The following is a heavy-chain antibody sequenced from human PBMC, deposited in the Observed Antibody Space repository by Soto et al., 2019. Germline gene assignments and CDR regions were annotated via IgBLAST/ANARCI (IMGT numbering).Heavy chain of an antibody. CDR3: ARDEANCGGDCFPYYYGMDV. V-gene: IGHV3-20*04. CDR1: GFTFADYG. CDR2: INWNGGST. J-gene: IGHJ6*02. D-gene: IGHD2-21*02. Sequence: PGGSLRLSCAASGFTFADYGMSWVRQAPGKGLEWVSGINWNGGSTGYADSVKGRFTISRDNAKNSLYLQMNSLRAEDTALYYSARDEANCGGDCFPYYYGMDVWGQGTTVTVSS.